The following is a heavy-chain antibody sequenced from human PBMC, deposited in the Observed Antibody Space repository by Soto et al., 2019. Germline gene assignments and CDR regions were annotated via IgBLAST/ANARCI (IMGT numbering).Heavy chain of an antibody. CDR3: AKDVWMSTIRGDAFSI. CDR1: GFTFSNYG. Sequence: QVQLVESGGAVVQPGRSLRLSCVASGFTFSNYGMHWVRQAPGKGLEWVAFVSYLGTNKYHADSVKGRFTISRDDSRNTVYLQMNSLRAEDTAVYFCAKDVWMSTIRGDAFSIWGQGTGVTVSS. CDR2: VSYLGTNK. J-gene: IGHJ3*02. V-gene: IGHV3-30*18. D-gene: IGHD3-16*01.